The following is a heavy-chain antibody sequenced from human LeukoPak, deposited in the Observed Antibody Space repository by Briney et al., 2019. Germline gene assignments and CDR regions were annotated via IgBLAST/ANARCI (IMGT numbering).Heavy chain of an antibody. CDR2: ISYDGSNK. V-gene: IGHV3-30*04. J-gene: IGHJ4*02. D-gene: IGHD6-13*01. CDR1: GFTFSSYA. CDR3: ARARRQLVLKGMDY. Sequence: GGSLRLSCAASGFTFSSYAMHWVRQAPGKGLEWVAVISYDGSNKYYADSVKGRFTISRDNSKNTLYLQMNSLRAEDTAVYYCARARRQLVLKGMDYWGQGTLVTVSS.